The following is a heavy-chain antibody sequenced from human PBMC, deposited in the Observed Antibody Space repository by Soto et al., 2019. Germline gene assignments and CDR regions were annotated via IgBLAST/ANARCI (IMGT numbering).Heavy chain of an antibody. CDR3: ARDLYSGYDLDY. CDR2: IIPILGIA. Sequence: SVKVSCKASGYTFTSYGISWVRQAPGQGLEWMGWIIPILGIANYAQKFQGRVTITADESTSTAYMELSSLRSEDTAVYYCARDLYSGYDLDYWGQGTLVTVSS. CDR1: GYTFTSYG. J-gene: IGHJ4*02. V-gene: IGHV1-69*10. D-gene: IGHD5-12*01.